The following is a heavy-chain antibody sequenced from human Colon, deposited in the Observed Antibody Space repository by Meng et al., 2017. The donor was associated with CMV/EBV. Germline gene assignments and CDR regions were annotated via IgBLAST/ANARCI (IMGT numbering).Heavy chain of an antibody. Sequence: GGSLRLSCVVSGVTFSNHGMSWVRQAPGKGLEWVGFIRSKAYGGTTEYAASVKGRFTISRDDSKSIAYLQMNSLKTEDTAVYYCTRDQGYYDFWSGYYGYFDYWGQGTLVTVSS. CDR1: GVTFSNHG. D-gene: IGHD3-3*01. CDR3: TRDQGYYDFWSGYYGYFDY. J-gene: IGHJ4*02. CDR2: IRSKAYGGTT. V-gene: IGHV3-49*04.